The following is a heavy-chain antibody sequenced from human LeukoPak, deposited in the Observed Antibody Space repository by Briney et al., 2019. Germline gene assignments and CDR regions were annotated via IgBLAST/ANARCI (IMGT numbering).Heavy chain of an antibody. CDR2: ISAYNGNT. J-gene: IGHJ6*03. Sequence: ASVKVSCKASGYTFTSYGISWVRQAPGQGLEWMGWISAYNGNTNYAQKVQGRVTMTTDTSTSTAYMELRSLRSDDTAVYYCATTGGGLFWSGHGGYYYYMDVWGKGTTVTVSS. CDR3: ATTGGGLFWSGHGGYYYYMDV. D-gene: IGHD3-3*01. V-gene: IGHV1-18*01. CDR1: GYTFTSYG.